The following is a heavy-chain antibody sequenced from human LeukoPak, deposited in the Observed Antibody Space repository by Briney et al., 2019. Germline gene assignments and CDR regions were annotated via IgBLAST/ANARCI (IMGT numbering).Heavy chain of an antibody. CDR3: AKDIRYTKVTTFDY. J-gene: IGHJ4*02. Sequence: GGSLRLSCAASGFTFSSYAMSWVRQASGKGLEWVSAISGSGGSTYYADSVKGRFTISRGNSKNTLYLQMNSLRAEDTAVYYCAKDIRYTKVTTFDYWGQGTLVTVSS. CDR1: GFTFSSYA. CDR2: ISGSGGST. V-gene: IGHV3-23*01. D-gene: IGHD4-17*01.